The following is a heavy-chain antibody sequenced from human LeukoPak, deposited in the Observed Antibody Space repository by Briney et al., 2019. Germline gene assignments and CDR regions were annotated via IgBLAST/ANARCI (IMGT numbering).Heavy chain of an antibody. CDR3: AKKGVDLLMASDFFDT. Sequence: EPGRSLRLSCAASRFNFYTYDMHWVSQAAGQGLEWLAGISYDGSNKFYADSVGGRFTISRDNSKNTLYLEMTNLRVGDTAVYYCAKKGVDLLMASDFFDTWGQGVLVTVSS. D-gene: IGHD5-24*01. J-gene: IGHJ4*02. V-gene: IGHV3-33*06. CDR1: RFNFYTYD. CDR2: ISYDGSNK.